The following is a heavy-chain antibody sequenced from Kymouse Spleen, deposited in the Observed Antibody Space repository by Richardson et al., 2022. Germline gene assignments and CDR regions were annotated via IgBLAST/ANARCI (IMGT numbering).Heavy chain of an antibody. V-gene: IGHV3-15*01. Sequence: EVQLVESGGGLVKPGGSLRLSCAASGFTFSNAWMSWVRQAPGKGLEWVGRIKSKTDGGTTDYAAPVKGRFTISRDDSKNTLYLQMNSLKTEDTAVYYCTTPSGYCSSTSCYADAFDIWGQGTMVTVSS. CDR3: TTPSGYCSSTSCYADAFDI. CDR2: IKSKTDGGTT. D-gene: IGHD2-2*02. CDR1: GFTFSNAW. J-gene: IGHJ3*02.